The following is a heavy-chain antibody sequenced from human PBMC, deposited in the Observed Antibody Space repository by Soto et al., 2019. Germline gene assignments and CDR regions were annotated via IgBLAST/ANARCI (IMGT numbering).Heavy chain of an antibody. Sequence: SETLSLTCAVYGGSFSGYYWSWIRHPPGKGLEWIGEINHSGSTNYNPSLKSRVTISVDTSKNQFSLKLSSVTAADTAVYYCARLKQLDPLGFEPWGQGTLVTVSS. CDR2: INHSGST. CDR3: ARLKQLDPLGFEP. CDR1: GGSFSGYY. V-gene: IGHV4-34*01. D-gene: IGHD6-6*01. J-gene: IGHJ5*02.